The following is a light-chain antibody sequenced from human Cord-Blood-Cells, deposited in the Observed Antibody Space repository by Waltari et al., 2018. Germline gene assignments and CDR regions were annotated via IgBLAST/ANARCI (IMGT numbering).Light chain of an antibody. CDR2: GNS. J-gene: IGLJ1*01. CDR3: QSYDSSLSGYV. Sequence: QPVLTQPPSVSGAPGQRVTIPCPRSRSNIGAGYDVHWYQQLPGPAPKLLIYGNSNRPSGVPDRFAGSRSGTSASLAITGLQAEDEADYYCQSYDSSLSGYVFGTGTKVTVL. V-gene: IGLV1-40*01. CDR1: RSNIGAGYD.